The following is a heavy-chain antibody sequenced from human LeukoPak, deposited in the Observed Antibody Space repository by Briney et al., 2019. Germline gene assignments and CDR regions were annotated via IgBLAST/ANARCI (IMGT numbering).Heavy chain of an antibody. D-gene: IGHD1-20*01. CDR3: ARKGSEGNWNRFDP. CDR1: GGSISSGGYY. J-gene: IGHJ5*02. CDR2: IYHSGST. V-gene: IGHV4-30-2*01. Sequence: SETLSLTCTVSGGSISSGGYYWSWIRQPPGKGLEWIGYIYHSGSTYYNPSLKSRVTISVDRSKNQFSLKLSSVTAADTAVYYCARKGSEGNWNRFDPWGQGTLVTVSS.